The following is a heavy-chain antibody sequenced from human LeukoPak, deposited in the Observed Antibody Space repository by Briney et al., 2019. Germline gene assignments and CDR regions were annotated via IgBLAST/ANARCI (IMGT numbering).Heavy chain of an antibody. D-gene: IGHD3-16*02. CDR2: ISSSSSYI. J-gene: IGHJ6*03. Sequence: PGGSLRLSCAASGFTFSSYSMNWVRQAPGKGLEWVSSISSSSSYIYYADSVKGRFTISRDNAKNSLYLQMNSLRAEDTAVYYCARVSMITFGGVIASSVDYYYYYMDVWGKGTTVTVSS. V-gene: IGHV3-21*01. CDR1: GFTFSSYS. CDR3: ARVSMITFGGVIASSVDYYYYYMDV.